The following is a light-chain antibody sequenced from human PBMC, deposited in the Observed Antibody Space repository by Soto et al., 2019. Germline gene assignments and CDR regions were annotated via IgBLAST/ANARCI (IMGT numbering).Light chain of an antibody. V-gene: IGKV3-11*01. J-gene: IGKJ4*01. CDR1: QTISNY. Sequence: EIVLTQSPATLSLSPGERATRFCMASQTISNYLAWYQQKPGQAPRLLIYDASNSDAGIPDRFSGSGSGTDVMLTISSLEPEDRAVYYCQQRTNWPLTFGGGTKVEIK. CDR3: QQRTNWPLT. CDR2: DAS.